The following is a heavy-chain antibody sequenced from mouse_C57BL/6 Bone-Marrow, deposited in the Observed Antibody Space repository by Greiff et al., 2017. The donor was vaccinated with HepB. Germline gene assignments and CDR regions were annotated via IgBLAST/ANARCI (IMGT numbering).Heavy chain of an antibody. D-gene: IGHD1-1*01. CDR3: TVLYYGSMWFAY. V-gene: IGHV14-4*01. J-gene: IGHJ3*01. CDR1: GFNIKDDY. Sequence: EVQLQESGAELVRPGASVKLSCTASGFNIKDDYMHWVKQRPEQGLEWIGWIDPENGDTEYASKFQGKATITADTSSNTAYLQLSSLTSEDTAVYYCTVLYYGSMWFAYWGRGTLVTVTA. CDR2: IDPENGDT.